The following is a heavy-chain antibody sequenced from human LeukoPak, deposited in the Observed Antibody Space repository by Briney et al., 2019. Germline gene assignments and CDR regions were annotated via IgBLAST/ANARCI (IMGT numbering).Heavy chain of an antibody. CDR2: ISGSGGST. D-gene: IGHD2-2*01. Sequence: GRSLRLSCAASGFTFNNYAMNWVRQAPGKGLEWVSAISGSGGSTYYADSVKGRFTISRDNSKNTLYLQMNSLRAEDTAVYYCAKDKGYCSSTSCPGAFDIWGQGTMVTVSS. CDR3: AKDKGYCSSTSCPGAFDI. CDR1: GFTFNNYA. V-gene: IGHV3-23*01. J-gene: IGHJ3*02.